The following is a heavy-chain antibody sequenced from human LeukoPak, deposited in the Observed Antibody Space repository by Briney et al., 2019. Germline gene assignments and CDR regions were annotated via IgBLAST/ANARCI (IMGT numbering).Heavy chain of an antibody. J-gene: IGHJ4*02. Sequence: ASVKVSCKTSGYIFTDYGISWVRQAPGQGLEWMGWISGHNGNTKYEQKFQGRVTMTTDTSTSTAYMELRSLRSDDTAVYYCARDGIGDHFWSLFDYWGQGILVTVSS. CDR1: GYIFTDYG. CDR3: ARDGIGDHFWSLFDY. V-gene: IGHV1-18*01. CDR2: ISGHNGNT. D-gene: IGHD3-3*02.